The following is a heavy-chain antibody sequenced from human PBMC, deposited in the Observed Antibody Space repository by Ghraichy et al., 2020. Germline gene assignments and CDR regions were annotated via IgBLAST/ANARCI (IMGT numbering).Heavy chain of an antibody. J-gene: IGHJ4*02. CDR2: SSTYNGNT. CDR3: ARDRVGATAFDY. D-gene: IGHD1-26*01. CDR1: GYIFTDYH. V-gene: IGHV1-18*01. Sequence: ASVKVPCKASGYIFTDYHINWVRQAPGQVLEWMAWSSTYNGNTNYAQKFKGRVTMTTDRSTNTVYMEMRTLRSDDTAVYYCARDRVGATAFDYWGQGTLVTVSS.